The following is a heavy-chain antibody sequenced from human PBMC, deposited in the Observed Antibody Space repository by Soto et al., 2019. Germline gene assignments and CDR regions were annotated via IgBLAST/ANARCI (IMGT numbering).Heavy chain of an antibody. CDR1: GGSFSGYY. D-gene: IGHD3-3*01. CDR2: INYSGST. CDR3: ARSFDFWSGYYLDY. Sequence: SQTLSLTCAVYGGSFSGYYCSWIRQPPGKGLEWIGEINYSGSTNYNPSLKSRVTISVDTSKNQFSLKLSSVTAADTAVYYCARSFDFWSGYYLDYWGQGTLVTVSS. J-gene: IGHJ4*02. V-gene: IGHV4-34*09.